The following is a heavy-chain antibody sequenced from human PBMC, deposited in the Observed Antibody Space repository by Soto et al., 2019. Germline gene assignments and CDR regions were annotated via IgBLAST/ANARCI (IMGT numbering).Heavy chain of an antibody. D-gene: IGHD6-19*01. Sequence: QDQLVQSGVEVKKPGASVKVSCKASGYSFTNYGITWVRQAPGQGFEWMGWISAYNGNTKYAQKLQDRVTMTTDASTSTAYLELRSLTSDETAVYYCARDRGVAPPVAGNTHYYYYMDVWGKGTTVTVSS. J-gene: IGHJ6*03. V-gene: IGHV1-18*01. CDR3: ARDRGVAPPVAGNTHYYYYMDV. CDR1: GYSFTNYG. CDR2: ISAYNGNT.